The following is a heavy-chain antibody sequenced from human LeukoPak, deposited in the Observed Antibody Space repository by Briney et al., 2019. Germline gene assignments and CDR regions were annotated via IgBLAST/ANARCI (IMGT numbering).Heavy chain of an antibody. CDR1: GYTFTSYY. J-gene: IGHJ4*02. V-gene: IGHV1-46*01. CDR3: ARASARLTPFDY. Sequence: ASVKVSCKASGYTFTSYYMHWVRQAPGQGLEWMGIINPSGGSTSYAQKFQGRVTMTRDTSTSTVYMELSSLRFEDTAVYYCARASARLTPFDYWGQGTLVTVSS. CDR2: INPSGGST.